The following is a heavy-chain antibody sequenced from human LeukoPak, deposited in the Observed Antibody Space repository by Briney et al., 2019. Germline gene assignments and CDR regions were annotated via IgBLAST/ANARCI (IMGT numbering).Heavy chain of an antibody. CDR3: ARTRYYYNSRSYGAPYYFDY. D-gene: IGHD3-10*01. J-gene: IGHJ4*02. Sequence: SETLSLTCTVSGGSISSGTYYWGWIRQPPGKGLEWIGSIYYSGSTYYNPSLKSRVTISVDTSKNQFSLKLSSVTAADTAVYYCARTRYYYNSRSYGAPYYFDYWGQGTLVTVSS. CDR1: GGSISSGTYY. V-gene: IGHV4-39*01. CDR2: IYYSGST.